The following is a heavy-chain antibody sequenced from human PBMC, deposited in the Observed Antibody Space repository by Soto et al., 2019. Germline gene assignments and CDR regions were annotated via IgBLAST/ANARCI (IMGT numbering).Heavy chain of an antibody. V-gene: IGHV3-11*01. CDR2: ISSSGTVT. CDR3: ARKGPRAARPNH. D-gene: IGHD6-6*01. CDR1: VFTFRDYD. Sequence: QVQLVESGGGLVRPGGSLRLSCAASVFTFRDYDMSWIRQAPGKGLEWVSCISSSGTVTNYADSVKGRFTISRDNAQNSLYGEMNSLRVEDTAVYYCARKGPRAARPNHWGQGTLVTVSS. J-gene: IGHJ5*02.